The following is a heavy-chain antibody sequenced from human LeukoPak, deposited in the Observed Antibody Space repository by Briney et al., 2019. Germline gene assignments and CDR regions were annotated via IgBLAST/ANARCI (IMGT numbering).Heavy chain of an antibody. CDR3: AKEGNGDYYFDY. Sequence: GGPLRLSCAASGFTSSLYAMSWVRQAPGKGLEWVSAISGSGGSTYYADAVKGRFTISRDNSKNTLYLQMNSLRAEDTAVYYCAKEGNGDYYFDYWGQGTLVTVSS. V-gene: IGHV3-23*01. J-gene: IGHJ4*02. D-gene: IGHD4-17*01. CDR2: ISGSGGST. CDR1: GFTSSLYA.